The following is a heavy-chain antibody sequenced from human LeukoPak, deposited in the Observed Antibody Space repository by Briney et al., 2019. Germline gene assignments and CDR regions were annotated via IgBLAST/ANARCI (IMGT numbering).Heavy chain of an antibody. CDR1: GGSISSSSYY. D-gene: IGHD3-9*01. Sequence: SETLSLTCTVSGGSISSSSYYWGWIRQPPGKGLEWIESIYYSGTTYYNPSLKSRVTISVDTSKNQFSLKLTSVTAADTAVYYCARDKRYFDPDYWGQGTLVTVSS. CDR2: IYYSGTT. J-gene: IGHJ4*02. CDR3: ARDKRYFDPDY. V-gene: IGHV4-39*07.